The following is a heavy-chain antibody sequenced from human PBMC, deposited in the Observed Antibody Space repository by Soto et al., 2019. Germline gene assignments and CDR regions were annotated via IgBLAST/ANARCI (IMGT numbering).Heavy chain of an antibody. V-gene: IGHV3-33*01. Sequence: PGGSLRLSCAASGFTFSSYGMHWVRQAPGKGLEWVAVIWYDGSNKYYADSVKGRFTISRDNSKNTLYLQMNSLRAEDTAVYYCARDRSKVGRIAVAGTWGTSGYYYYGMDVWGQGTTVTVSS. CDR2: IWYDGSNK. D-gene: IGHD6-19*01. CDR3: ARDRSKVGRIAVAGTWGTSGYYYYGMDV. J-gene: IGHJ6*02. CDR1: GFTFSSYG.